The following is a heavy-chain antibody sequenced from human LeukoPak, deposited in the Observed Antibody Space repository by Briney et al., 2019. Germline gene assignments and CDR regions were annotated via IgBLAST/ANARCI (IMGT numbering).Heavy chain of an antibody. CDR1: GHTFTGYY. CDR2: INANSGDT. V-gene: IGHV1-2*02. CDR3: ARDGSGSYQSDYYYYMDV. Sequence: ASVKVSCKASGHTFTGYYMHWVRQAPGQGLEWMGWINANSGDTNYAQKFQGRVTMTRDTSISTAYMELSRLRSDDTAVYYCARDGSGSYQSDYYYYMDVWGKGTTVTVSS. D-gene: IGHD3-10*01. J-gene: IGHJ6*03.